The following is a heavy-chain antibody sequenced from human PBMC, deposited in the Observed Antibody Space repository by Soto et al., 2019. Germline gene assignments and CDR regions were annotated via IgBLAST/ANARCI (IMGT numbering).Heavy chain of an antibody. V-gene: IGHV3-53*02. CDR1: GFPVNATY. CDR3: ARTAEGDTPRTHWYFDL. J-gene: IGHJ2*01. Sequence: EVHLVETGGALIQPGGSLRLSCAASGFPVNATYLSWVRQAPGKGLEWLSVLYADGSTYYIDSVKGRFRISRDRSKINRYLQMDSLRVDDTALYFCARTAEGDTPRTHWYFDLWGRGTLVTVSS. CDR2: LYADGST. D-gene: IGHD5-18*01.